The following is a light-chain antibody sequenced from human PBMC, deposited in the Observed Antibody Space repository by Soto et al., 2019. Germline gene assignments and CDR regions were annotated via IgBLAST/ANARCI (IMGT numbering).Light chain of an antibody. V-gene: IGKV1-5*03. CDR2: KAS. CDR1: QSVSNW. CDR3: QHYNSYSEA. Sequence: DIQMTQSPSTLSASVGDRVTIPCRASQSVSNWLAWYQQKPGKAPKILIYKASTLKSGVPSRFSGSGSGTEFTLTISSLQPDDFATYYCQHYNSYSEAFGQGTKVDI. J-gene: IGKJ1*01.